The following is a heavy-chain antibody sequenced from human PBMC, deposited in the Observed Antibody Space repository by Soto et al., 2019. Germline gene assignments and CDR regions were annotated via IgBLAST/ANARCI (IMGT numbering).Heavy chain of an antibody. J-gene: IGHJ4*02. D-gene: IGHD2-8*01. CDR3: ARYCNNSDCPRLYYFDY. CDR1: GFTISNYMYY. CDR2: VYFTVTN. Sequence: SETLTLSCTVSGFTISNYMYYWSWLPQPPGKGLVWLGNVYFTVTNIYNPSLKSLVTMSVDTNKAQFFLKLTSVTAADTADYYSARYCNNSDCPRLYYFDYWGLGTMVTVSS. V-gene: IGHV4-61*01.